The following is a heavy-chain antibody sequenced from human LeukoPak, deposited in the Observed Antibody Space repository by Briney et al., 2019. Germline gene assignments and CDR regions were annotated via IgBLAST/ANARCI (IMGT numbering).Heavy chain of an antibody. J-gene: IGHJ4*02. D-gene: IGHD1-26*01. CDR2: IFPILGIA. V-gene: IGHV1-69*04. CDR3: ARDSGSYIKYYFDY. CDR1: GGTFSSYT. Sequence: SVKVSCKASGGTFSSYTISWVRQAPGQGLEWMGRIFPILGIANYAQKFQGRVTITADKSTSTAYMELSSLRSEDTAVYYCARDSGSYIKYYFDYWGQGTLVTVSS.